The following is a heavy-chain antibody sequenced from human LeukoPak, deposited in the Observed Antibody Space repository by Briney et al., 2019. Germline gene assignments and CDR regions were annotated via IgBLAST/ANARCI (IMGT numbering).Heavy chain of an antibody. J-gene: IGHJ3*02. CDR1: GGSFSGYY. CDR3: ARRKWELLVGAFDI. Sequence: SETLSLTCDVYGGSFSGYYWSWIRQPPGKGLEWIGEINHSGSTNYNPSLKSRVTISVDTSKNQFSLKLSSVTAADTAVYYCARRKWELLVGAFDIWGQGTMVTVSS. CDR2: INHSGST. D-gene: IGHD1-26*01. V-gene: IGHV4-34*01.